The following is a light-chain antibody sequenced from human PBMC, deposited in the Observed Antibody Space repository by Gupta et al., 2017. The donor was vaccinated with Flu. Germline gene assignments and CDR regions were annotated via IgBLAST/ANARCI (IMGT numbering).Light chain of an antibody. J-gene: IGKJ2*01. CDR3: QQYNSYSYT. Sequence: DIQMTPSPSTLSASVGDRVTITCRASQSISSWLAWYQQKPGKAPKLLIYKASSLESGAPSRFSGSGSGTEFTLTISSLQPDDFATYYCQQYNSYSYTFGQGTKLEIK. V-gene: IGKV1-5*03. CDR2: KAS. CDR1: QSISSW.